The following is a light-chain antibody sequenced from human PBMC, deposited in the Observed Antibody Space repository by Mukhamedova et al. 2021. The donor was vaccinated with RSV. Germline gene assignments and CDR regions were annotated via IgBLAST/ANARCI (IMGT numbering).Light chain of an antibody. V-gene: IGKV3-15*01. Sequence: IYDASTRASGIPGRFSGSGSGTEFTLTISSLQSEYFGVYYCQQYDSFWTFGQGTKVEVK. CDR2: DAS. J-gene: IGKJ1*01. CDR3: QQYDSFWT.